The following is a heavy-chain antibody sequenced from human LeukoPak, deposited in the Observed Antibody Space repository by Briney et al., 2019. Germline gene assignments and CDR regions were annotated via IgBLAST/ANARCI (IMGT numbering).Heavy chain of an antibody. Sequence: PSETLFLSCTVSGYLISSGYYWGWIRQPPGKGLEWIGSIYHSGSTHYSPSLKSRVTISLDTSKNQFSLKLNSVTATDTAVYYCARDHRQDYYDSSSYSKLRWNWFDPWGQGTLVTVSS. J-gene: IGHJ5*02. V-gene: IGHV4-38-2*02. CDR2: IYHSGST. D-gene: IGHD3-22*01. CDR3: ARDHRQDYYDSSSYSKLRWNWFDP. CDR1: GYLISSGYY.